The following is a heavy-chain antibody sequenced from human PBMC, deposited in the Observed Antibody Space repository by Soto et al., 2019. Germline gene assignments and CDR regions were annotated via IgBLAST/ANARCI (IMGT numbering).Heavy chain of an antibody. Sequence: GGSLRLSCAASGFTFSSYSMNWVRQAPGKGLEWVSSISSSSSYIYYADSVKGRFTISRDNAKNSLYLQMNSLRAEDTAVYYCARLSFGVVPPAIFDYWGQGTLVTVSS. D-gene: IGHD2-2*01. J-gene: IGHJ4*02. V-gene: IGHV3-21*01. CDR1: GFTFSSYS. CDR3: ARLSFGVVPPAIFDY. CDR2: ISSSSSYI.